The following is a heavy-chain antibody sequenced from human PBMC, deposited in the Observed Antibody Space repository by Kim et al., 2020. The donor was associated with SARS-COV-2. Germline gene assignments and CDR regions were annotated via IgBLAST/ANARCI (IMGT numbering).Heavy chain of an antibody. V-gene: IGHV4-39*07. D-gene: IGHD3-16*01. CDR1: GGSVSRSSHY. CDR3: ARDLGEGLGPVDY. J-gene: IGHJ4*02. CDR2: IYYSGST. Sequence: SETLSLTCTVSGGSVSRSSHYWGWIRQPPGKGLEWIGSIYYSGSTYYNPSLKSRVTILVDTSKNQFSLKLRSVTAADTAVYYCARDLGEGLGPVDYWGQGTLVAVSS.